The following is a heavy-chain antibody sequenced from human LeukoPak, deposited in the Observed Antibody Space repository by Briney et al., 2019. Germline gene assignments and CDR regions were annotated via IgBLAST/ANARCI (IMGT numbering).Heavy chain of an antibody. CDR2: ISGSGGTT. CDR1: GFTFSSYA. CDR3: AKDSAKKYDDY. D-gene: IGHD2/OR15-2a*01. Sequence: PGGSLRLSCAASGFTFSSYAMSWVRQAPGKGLEWISAISGSGGTTYYADSVKGQFTISRDNSNNTLYLQMNSLRAEDTAVYYCAKDSAKKYDDYWGQGTLVTVSS. V-gene: IGHV3-23*01. J-gene: IGHJ4*02.